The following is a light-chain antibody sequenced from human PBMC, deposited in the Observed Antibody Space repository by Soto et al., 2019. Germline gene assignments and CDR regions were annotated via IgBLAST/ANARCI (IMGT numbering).Light chain of an antibody. CDR3: QQSDNRPPIT. J-gene: IGKJ5*01. V-gene: IGKV1-39*01. Sequence: IHITQSPSSLSASVGDRVTIPFRAGPSLFSSLNWYQQRPGKAPTLLIYAASSLQSGVPSRFRGSGYGTDFALTITSLQPEDFATYYCQQSDNRPPITFGQGTQLEI. CDR2: AAS. CDR1: PSLFSS.